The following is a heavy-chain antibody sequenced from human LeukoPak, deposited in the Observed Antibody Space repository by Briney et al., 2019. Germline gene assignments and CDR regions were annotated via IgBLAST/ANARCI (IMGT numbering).Heavy chain of an antibody. CDR2: ISGSGGTT. CDR1: GFTFNNYA. Sequence: PGGSLRLPCAASGFTFNNYAMSWVRQAPGKGLEWVSGISGSGGTTYYADSVTGRFTISRDTSKNTLYLQMNSLRAEDTAVYYCAKGSSPFDYWGQGTLVTVSS. J-gene: IGHJ4*02. V-gene: IGHV3-23*01. CDR3: AKGSSPFDY. D-gene: IGHD1-26*01.